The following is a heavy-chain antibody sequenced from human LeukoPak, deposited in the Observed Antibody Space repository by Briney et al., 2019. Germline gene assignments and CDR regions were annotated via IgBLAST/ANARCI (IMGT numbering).Heavy chain of an antibody. J-gene: IGHJ4*02. CDR1: GFTFSSYG. Sequence: GRSLRLSCAASGFTFSSYGMHWARQAPGKGLEWVAVVSYDGPNKYYADSVKGRFTISRDNSKNTLYMQMNSLRAEDTAVYYCAKGMAAYGSGSLFDYWGQGTLVTVSS. CDR2: VSYDGPNK. V-gene: IGHV3-30*18. CDR3: AKGMAAYGSGSLFDY. D-gene: IGHD3-10*01.